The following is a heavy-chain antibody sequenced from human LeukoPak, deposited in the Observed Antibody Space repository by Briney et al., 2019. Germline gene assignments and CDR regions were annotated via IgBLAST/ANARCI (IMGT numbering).Heavy chain of an antibody. Sequence: PSETLSLTCTVSGGSISSSSYYWGWIRQPPGKGLEWIGSIYYSGSTNYNPSLKSRVTISVDTSKNQFSLKLSSVTAADTAVYYCARAGRGSSGWPLDYWGQGTLVTVSS. J-gene: IGHJ4*02. CDR3: ARAGRGSSGWPLDY. V-gene: IGHV4-39*07. D-gene: IGHD6-19*01. CDR2: IYYSGST. CDR1: GGSISSSSYY.